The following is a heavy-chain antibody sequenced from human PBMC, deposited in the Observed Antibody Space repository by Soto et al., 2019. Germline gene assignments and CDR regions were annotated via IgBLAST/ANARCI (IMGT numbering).Heavy chain of an antibody. CDR2: ISAYNGNT. CDR3: AREGCGYADYWSCYFDY. Sequence: ASVKVSCKASGYTFTSYGISWVRQAPGQGLEWMGWISAYNGNTNYAQKLQGRVTMITDTSTSTAYMELRSLRSDDTAVYYCAREGCGYADYWSCYFDYWGQGTLVTVSS. V-gene: IGHV1-18*01. CDR1: GYTFTSYG. J-gene: IGHJ4*02. D-gene: IGHD4-17*01.